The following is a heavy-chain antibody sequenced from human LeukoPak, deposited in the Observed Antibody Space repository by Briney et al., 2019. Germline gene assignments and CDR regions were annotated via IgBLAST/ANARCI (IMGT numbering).Heavy chain of an antibody. J-gene: IGHJ6*02. CDR3: AREALYYYYGMDV. Sequence: ASVKVSSKASGYTFTGYYMHWVRQAPGQGLEWMGWINPNSGGTNYAQKFQGRVTMTRDTSISTAYMELSSVRSDDTAGYCCAREALYYYYGMDVWGQGTTVTVSS. CDR1: GYTFTGYY. V-gene: IGHV1-2*02. CDR2: INPNSGGT.